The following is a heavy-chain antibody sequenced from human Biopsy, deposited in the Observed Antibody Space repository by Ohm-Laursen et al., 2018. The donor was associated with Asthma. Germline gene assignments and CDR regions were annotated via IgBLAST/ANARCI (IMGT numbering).Heavy chain of an antibody. V-gene: IGHV7-4-1*02. J-gene: IGHJ6*02. CDR3: ARGLLGMDV. Sequence: GSSVKVSCKASGYIFTSHAMNWVRQAPGQGLEWMRRINTNTGNPTYAQGFTGRFVFSLDTSVSTAYLQISSLKADDTAVYYCARGLLGMDVWGQGTTVTVSS. CDR1: GYIFTSHA. D-gene: IGHD2-15*01. CDR2: INTNTGNP.